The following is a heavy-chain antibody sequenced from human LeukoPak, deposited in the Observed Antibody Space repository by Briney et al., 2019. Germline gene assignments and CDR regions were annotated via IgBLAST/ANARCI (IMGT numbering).Heavy chain of an antibody. J-gene: IGHJ4*02. CDR1: GFTFSTYW. Sequence: GGSLRLSCAASGFTFSTYWMHWVRQGPGKGLVWVSRINTDGSSTSYADSVKGRFTISRDNAENPLYLQMNSLRAEDTAVYYCARAPSGYFDYWGQGTLVTVSS. CDR3: ARAPSGYFDY. D-gene: IGHD1-26*01. V-gene: IGHV3-74*01. CDR2: INTDGSST.